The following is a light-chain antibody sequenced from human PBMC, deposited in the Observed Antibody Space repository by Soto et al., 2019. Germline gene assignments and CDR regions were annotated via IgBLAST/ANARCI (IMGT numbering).Light chain of an antibody. V-gene: IGLV2-23*02. CDR3: CSSGGSPTYV. CDR2: EVN. J-gene: IGLJ1*01. Sequence: QSALTQPASVSGSPGQSITISCTGTSSNVGSYKLVSWYQQHPGKAPKLMIFEVNKRPSGVSNRFSGSKSGNTASLTISGLKVEDDADYYCCSSGGSPTYVFGTGTQVPVL. CDR1: SSNVGSYKL.